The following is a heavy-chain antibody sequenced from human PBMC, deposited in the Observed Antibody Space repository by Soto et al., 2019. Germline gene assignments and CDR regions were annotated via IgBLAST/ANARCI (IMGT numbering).Heavy chain of an antibody. D-gene: IGHD2-2*01. CDR2: IWYDGSNK. CDR3: ARDQVAVVVPAAGNWFDP. Sequence: GGSLRLSCAASGFTFSSYGMHWVRQAPGKGLEWVAVIWYDGSNKYYADSVKGRFTISRDNSKNTLYLQMNSLRAEDTAVYYCARDQVAVVVPAAGNWFDPWGQGTLVTVSS. J-gene: IGHJ5*02. CDR1: GFTFSSYG. V-gene: IGHV3-33*01.